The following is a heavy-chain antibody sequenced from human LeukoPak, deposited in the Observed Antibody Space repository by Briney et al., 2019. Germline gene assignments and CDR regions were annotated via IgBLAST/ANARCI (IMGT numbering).Heavy chain of an antibody. CDR3: ARGVPSYYFDY. J-gene: IGHJ4*02. D-gene: IGHD3-10*01. CDR2: IYYSGST. Sequence: PSETLSLTCTVSGGSISSYYWSWIRQPPGKGLDWIGYIYYSGSTNYNPSLKSRVTISVVTSKNQFSLKLSSVTAADTAVYYCARGVPSYYFDYWGQGTLVIVSS. V-gene: IGHV4-59*01. CDR1: GGSISSYY.